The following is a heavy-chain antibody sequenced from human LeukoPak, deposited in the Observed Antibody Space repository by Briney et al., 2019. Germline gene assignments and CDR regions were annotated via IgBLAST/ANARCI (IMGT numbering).Heavy chain of an antibody. CDR2: ISVSGGDT. Sequence: GASLRLSCAASGFTFSTCAMSWVRQAPGKGLEWVSAISVSGGDTFYADSVRGRLTISRDNSMNTLYLQMNSLRAEDTAMYYCAKHSGNYFFDHWGQGTLVTVSA. CDR1: GFTFSTCA. J-gene: IGHJ4*02. D-gene: IGHD1-26*01. CDR3: AKHSGNYFFDH. V-gene: IGHV3-23*01.